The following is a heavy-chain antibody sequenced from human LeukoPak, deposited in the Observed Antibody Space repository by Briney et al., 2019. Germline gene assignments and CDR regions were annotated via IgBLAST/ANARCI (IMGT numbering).Heavy chain of an antibody. V-gene: IGHV4-31*03. J-gene: IGHJ4*02. D-gene: IGHD2-2*01. CDR1: GGSISSGGYY. Sequence: PSETLSLTCTVSGGSISSGGYYWSWIRQHPGEGLEWIGYIYYSGSTYYNPSLKSRVTISVDTSKNQFSLKLSSVTAADTAVYYCARVAPADPSYFDYWGQGTLVTVSS. CDR3: ARVAPADPSYFDY. CDR2: IYYSGST.